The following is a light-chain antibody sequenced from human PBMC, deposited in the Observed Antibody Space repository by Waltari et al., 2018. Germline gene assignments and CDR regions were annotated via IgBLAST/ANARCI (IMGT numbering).Light chain of an antibody. CDR3: QHYVRLPAT. CDR2: GAS. J-gene: IGKJ1*01. Sequence: EIVLTQSPVTLSLSPGERATLFCRASHIIGKYLVWYQQKPGQAPRLLIYGASTRATGIPDRFSGGGSGTDFSLSITRLEPEDFAVYYCQHYVRLPATFGQGTTVEI. V-gene: IGKV3-20*01. CDR1: HIIGKY.